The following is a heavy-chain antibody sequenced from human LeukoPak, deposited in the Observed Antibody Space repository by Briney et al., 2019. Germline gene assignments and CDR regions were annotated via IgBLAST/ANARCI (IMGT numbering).Heavy chain of an antibody. Sequence: SETLSLTCTVSGGSISSSSHYWGWIRQPPGKGLEWIGSIYYSGSTYYNPSLKSRVTISVDTSKNQFSLKLSSVTAADTAVYYCARRMGRMFGERYYYYHYMDVWGKGTTVTISS. CDR1: GGSISSSSHY. CDR3: ARRMGRMFGERYYYYHYMDV. CDR2: IYYSGST. J-gene: IGHJ6*03. D-gene: IGHD3-10*02. V-gene: IGHV4-39*07.